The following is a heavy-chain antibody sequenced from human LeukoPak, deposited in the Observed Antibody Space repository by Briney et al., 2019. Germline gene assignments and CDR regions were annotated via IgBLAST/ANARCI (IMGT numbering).Heavy chain of an antibody. CDR1: GYTLTELS. Sequence: ASVKVSCKVSGYTLTELSMHWVRQAPGKGLEWMGGFDPEDGETIYAQKFRGRVTMTEDTSTDTAYMELSSLRSEDTAVYYCATVDRYDSSGYYYFDYWGQGTLVTVSS. J-gene: IGHJ4*02. CDR3: ATVDRYDSSGYYYFDY. CDR2: FDPEDGET. D-gene: IGHD3-22*01. V-gene: IGHV1-24*01.